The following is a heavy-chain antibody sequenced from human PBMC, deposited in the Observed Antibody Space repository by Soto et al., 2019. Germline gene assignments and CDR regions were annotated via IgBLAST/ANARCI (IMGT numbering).Heavy chain of an antibody. V-gene: IGHV1-24*01. Sequence: ASVKVSCKVSGYTLTELSMHWVRQAPGKGLEWMGGFDPEDGETIYAQKFQGRVTMTEDTSTDTAYMELSSLRSEDTAVYYCATIRPVKYYYGSRSALWGQGTLVPVAS. CDR2: FDPEDGET. CDR1: GYTLTELS. CDR3: ATIRPVKYYYGSRSAL. D-gene: IGHD3-10*01. J-gene: IGHJ4*02.